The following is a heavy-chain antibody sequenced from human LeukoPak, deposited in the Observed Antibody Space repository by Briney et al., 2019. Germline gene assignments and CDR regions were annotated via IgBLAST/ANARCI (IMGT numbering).Heavy chain of an antibody. CDR3: AKTQTRVV. D-gene: IGHD3-10*01. J-gene: IGHJ6*03. CDR1: GYSISSDYY. V-gene: IGHV4-38-2*01. CDR2: IYHSGTT. Sequence: SETLSLTCAVSGYSISSDYYWGWIRQPPGKGLEWIGSIYHSGTTYYNPSLKSRVTISVDTSKNQFSLKLSSVTAADTAVYYCAKTQTRVVWGKGTTVTVSS.